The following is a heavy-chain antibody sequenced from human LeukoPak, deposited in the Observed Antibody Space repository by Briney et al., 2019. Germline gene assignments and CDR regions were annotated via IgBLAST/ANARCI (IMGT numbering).Heavy chain of an antibody. Sequence: ASVKGSCKASGYIFTGYYMHWVRQAPGQGLEWLGWINPHTGDTYHAQKFQGRVTMTSDASVNTAYLQLSRLKSDDTAIYYCARGEAPEDKWGQGSLVTVSS. CDR2: INPHTGDT. V-gene: IGHV1-2*02. CDR3: ARGEAPEDK. J-gene: IGHJ4*02. CDR1: GYIFTGYY.